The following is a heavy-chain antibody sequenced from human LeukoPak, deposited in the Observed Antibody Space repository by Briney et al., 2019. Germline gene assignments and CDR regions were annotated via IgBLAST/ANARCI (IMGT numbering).Heavy chain of an antibody. D-gene: IGHD5-24*01. CDR3: ARLTRVGYNSYVY. CDR2: FKNDGSSA. Sequence: GGSLRLSCAVSGFTSSDYWMHWVRRAPGKGLVWVSRFKNDGSSATYADSVKGRFTISRDEAKNTLYLQMNSLRVEDTAVYYCARLTRVGYNSYVYWGQGTLVTVSS. CDR1: GFTSSDYW. J-gene: IGHJ1*01. V-gene: IGHV3-74*01.